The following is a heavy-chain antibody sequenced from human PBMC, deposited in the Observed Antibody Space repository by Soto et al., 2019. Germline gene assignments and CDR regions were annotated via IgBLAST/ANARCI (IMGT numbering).Heavy chain of an antibody. CDR3: ARDEGSGWSRPYYYDSSGYYYNNGAFDI. V-gene: IGHV3-30-3*01. CDR1: GFTFSSYA. CDR2: ISYDGSNK. D-gene: IGHD3-22*01. Sequence: QVQLVESGGGVVQPGRSLRLSCAASGFTFSSYAMHWVRQAPGKGLEWVAVISYDGSNKYYADSVKGRFTISRDNSKNTLYLQMNSLRAEDTAVYYCARDEGSGWSRPYYYDSSGYYYNNGAFDIWAKGQWSPSLQ. J-gene: IGHJ3*02.